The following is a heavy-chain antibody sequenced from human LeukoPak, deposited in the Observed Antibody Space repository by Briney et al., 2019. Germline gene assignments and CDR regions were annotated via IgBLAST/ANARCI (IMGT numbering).Heavy chain of an antibody. J-gene: IGHJ4*02. CDR1: GFTFSSYE. Sequence: QSGGSLRLSCAASGFTFSSYEMNWVRQAPGKGLEWVSYISSSGSTIYYADSVKGRFTISRDNAKNSLYLQMNSLRAEDTAVYYCARVSGYGHPLGNFFDYWGLGTLVTVSS. CDR3: ARVSGYGHPLGNFFDY. D-gene: IGHD5-18*01. V-gene: IGHV3-48*03. CDR2: ISSSGSTI.